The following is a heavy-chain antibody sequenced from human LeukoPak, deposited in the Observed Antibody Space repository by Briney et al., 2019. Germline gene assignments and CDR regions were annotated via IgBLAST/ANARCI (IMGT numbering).Heavy chain of an antibody. CDR3: ARESGDYYDSSGIDY. CDR2: INPSGGST. Sequence: ASVKVSCKASGYTFTSYYMHWVRQAPGQGLEWMGIINPSGGSTSYAQKFQGRVTMTRDMSTSTVYMELSSLRSEDTAVYYCARESGDYYDSSGIDYWGQGTLVTVSS. D-gene: IGHD3-22*01. CDR1: GYTFTSYY. J-gene: IGHJ4*02. V-gene: IGHV1-46*01.